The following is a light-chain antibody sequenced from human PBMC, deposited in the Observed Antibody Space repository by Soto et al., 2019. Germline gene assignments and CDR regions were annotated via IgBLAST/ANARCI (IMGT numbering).Light chain of an antibody. V-gene: IGKV1-39*01. CDR3: QQSYSSPQA. J-gene: IGKJ1*01. CDR1: QSISRY. CDR2: AAS. Sequence: DIQMTQSPSTLSGSVGDRVTITCRASQSISRYLNWYQQKPGKAPKLLIYAASSLLGGVPSRFSSSGSGTDFTLTISSLQPEDFAIYYCQQSYSSPQAFGQGTKVDI.